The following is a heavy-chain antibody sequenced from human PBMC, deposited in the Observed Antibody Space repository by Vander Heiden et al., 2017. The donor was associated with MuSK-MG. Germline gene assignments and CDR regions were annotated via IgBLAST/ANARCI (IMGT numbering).Heavy chain of an antibody. CDR3: ARGAPPSFGQQLDRYYFDY. Sequence: QVQLQQWGAGLLKPSETLSLTCAIYGGSFSGYYWSWIRQPPGKGLEWSGEINHSGSTNYNPSLKSRVTISVDTSKNQFSLKLISVTAADTAVYYCARGAPPSFGQQLDRYYFDYWGQGTLVTVSS. D-gene: IGHD6-13*01. V-gene: IGHV4-34*01. CDR1: GGSFSGYY. CDR2: INHSGST. J-gene: IGHJ4*02.